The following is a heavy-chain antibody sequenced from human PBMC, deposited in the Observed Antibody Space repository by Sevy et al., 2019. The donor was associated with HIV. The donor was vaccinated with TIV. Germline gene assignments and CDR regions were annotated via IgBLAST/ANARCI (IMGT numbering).Heavy chain of an antibody. CDR2: GDYSGIT. CDR3: ARGYHFANSGSEWGLDP. CDR1: GGFISSHY. D-gene: IGHD3-22*01. J-gene: IGHJ5*02. Sequence: WETLSLTCTVSGGFISSHYWNWIRQSPGKEPEWIGNGDYSGITNYNPSLKSRVTISVDTSKNQFSLRLSSVTAPDTAVYYCARGYHFANSGSEWGLDPWGQGTQVTVSS. V-gene: IGHV4-59*11.